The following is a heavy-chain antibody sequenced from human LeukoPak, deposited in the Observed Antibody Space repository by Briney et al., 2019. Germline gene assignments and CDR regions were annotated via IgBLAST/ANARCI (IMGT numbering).Heavy chain of an antibody. CDR3: AKDRGYHDSSGLPQDY. CDR2: ISGSGGST. V-gene: IGHV3-23*01. D-gene: IGHD3-22*01. Sequence: GGSLRLSCAASGFTFSSYAMSWVRQAPGKGLEWVSAISGSGGSTYYADSVKGRFTISRDNSKNTLYLQMNSLRAEDTAVYYCAKDRGYHDSSGLPQDYWGQGTLVTVSS. J-gene: IGHJ4*02. CDR1: GFTFSSYA.